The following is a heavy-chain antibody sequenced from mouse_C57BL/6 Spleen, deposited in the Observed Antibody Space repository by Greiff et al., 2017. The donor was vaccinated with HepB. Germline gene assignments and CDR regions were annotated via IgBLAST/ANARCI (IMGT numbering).Heavy chain of an antibody. CDR3: ARSSGTGYYFDY. CDR1: GYAFTNYL. V-gene: IGHV1-54*01. D-gene: IGHD4-1*01. J-gene: IGHJ2*01. CDR2: INPGSGGT. Sequence: QVQLKESGAELVRPGTSVKVSCKASGYAFTNYLIEWVKQRPGQGLEWIGVINPGSGGTNYNEKFKGKATLTADKSSSTAYMQLSSLTSEDSAVYFCARSSGTGYYFDYWGQGTTLTVSS.